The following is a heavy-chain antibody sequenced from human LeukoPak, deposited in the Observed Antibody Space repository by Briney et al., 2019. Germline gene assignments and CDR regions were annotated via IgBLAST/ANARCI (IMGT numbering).Heavy chain of an antibody. V-gene: IGHV4-59*01. CDR2: IYYSGST. Sequence: SETLSLTCTVSGGSISSYYGSWVRQPPGKGLEWIGYIYYSGSTNYNPSLKSRVTISVDTSKNQFPLKLSSVTAADTAVYYSARDGGFNDYGDYENQDYYYMYVWGKGTTGTVSS. J-gene: IGHJ6*03. D-gene: IGHD4-17*01. CDR3: ARDGGFNDYGDYENQDYYYMYV. CDR1: GGSISSYY.